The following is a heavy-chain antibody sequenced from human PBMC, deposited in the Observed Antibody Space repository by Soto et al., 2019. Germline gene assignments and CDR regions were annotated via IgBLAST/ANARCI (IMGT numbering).Heavy chain of an antibody. D-gene: IGHD4-4*01. Sequence: GGSLRLSCAASGFTFSSYAMTWLRQAPEKGLEWVSAISGSGASTYYADSVKGRFTISRDNSKNTLYLQMNSLRAEDTAVYYCAKDVGDYNNPPYNRFDSWGQGTLVPVSS. J-gene: IGHJ5*01. CDR3: AKDVGDYNNPPYNRFDS. CDR1: GFTFSSYA. CDR2: ISGSGAST. V-gene: IGHV3-23*01.